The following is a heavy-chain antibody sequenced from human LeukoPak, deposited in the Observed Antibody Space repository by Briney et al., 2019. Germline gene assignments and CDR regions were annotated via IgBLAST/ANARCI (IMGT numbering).Heavy chain of an antibody. D-gene: IGHD3-22*01. CDR2: IYYSGST. CDR1: GASINSYY. V-gene: IGHV4-59*01. CDR3: ARAYEQGYWYYSDY. Sequence: SETLSLTCSVSGASINSYYWSWIRQPPGKGLEWIGYIYYSGSTNYHPSLKSRVTISVDTSKNQFSLKLSSVTAADTAVYYCARAYEQGYWYYSDYWGQGTLVTVSS. J-gene: IGHJ4*02.